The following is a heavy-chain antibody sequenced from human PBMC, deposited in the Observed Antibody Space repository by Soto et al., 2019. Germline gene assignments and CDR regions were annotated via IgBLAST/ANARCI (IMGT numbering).Heavy chain of an antibody. CDR3: AKVRYSSPMGYYCGMDV. D-gene: IGHD6-19*01. Sequence: SVKVSCKASRVAFSKFIVTWVRQAPGLGLEWVGGIIPIFGTANYAQKFQGRVTITADESTSTSYMEVNNLRSEDTAVYYCAKVRYSSPMGYYCGMDVWGQGTTVTVSS. CDR1: RVAFSKFI. CDR2: IIPIFGTA. J-gene: IGHJ6*02. V-gene: IGHV1-69*13.